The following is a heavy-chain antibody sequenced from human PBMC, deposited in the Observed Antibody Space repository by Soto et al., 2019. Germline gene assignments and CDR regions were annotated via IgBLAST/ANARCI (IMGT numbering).Heavy chain of an antibody. CDR2: IIPIFGTA. D-gene: IGHD2-2*01. CDR3: AIPDAAMNYYYYGMDV. Sequence: QVQLVQSGAEVKKPGSSVKVSCKASGGTFSSYAISWVRQVPGQGLEWMGGIIPIFGTANYAQKFQGRVTITADESTSTAYMELSILSSEDTAVYYCAIPDAAMNYYYYGMDVWGQGTTVTVSS. CDR1: GGTFSSYA. J-gene: IGHJ6*02. V-gene: IGHV1-69*01.